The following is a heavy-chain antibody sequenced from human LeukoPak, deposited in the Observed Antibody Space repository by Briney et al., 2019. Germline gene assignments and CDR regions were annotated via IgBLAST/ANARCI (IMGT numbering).Heavy chain of an antibody. CDR2: IYHSGST. CDR3: ARAKGVTRYFDY. Sequence: SETLSLTCAVSGGSISSGGYSWSWIRQPPGKGLEWIGYIYHSGSTYYNPSLKSRVTISVDRSKNQFSLKLSSVTAADTAVYYCARAKGVTRYFDYWGQGTLVTVSS. J-gene: IGHJ4*02. CDR1: GGSISSGGYS. V-gene: IGHV4-30-2*01. D-gene: IGHD4-17*01.